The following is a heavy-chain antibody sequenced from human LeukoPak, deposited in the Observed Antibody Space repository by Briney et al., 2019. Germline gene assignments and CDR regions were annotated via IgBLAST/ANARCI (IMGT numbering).Heavy chain of an antibody. D-gene: IGHD4-17*01. Sequence: PSETLSLTCSVSGGSVTSGTYYWTWIRQSAGKGLEWIGYIYYTGTTNYNPSLKSRVTISLDTSKNQFSLRVSSVTAADTGTYYCASPGPDYGDYAYAYWGQGNLVTVSS. V-gene: IGHV4-61*01. CDR3: ASPGPDYGDYAYAY. CDR1: GGSVTSGTYY. J-gene: IGHJ4*02. CDR2: IYYTGTT.